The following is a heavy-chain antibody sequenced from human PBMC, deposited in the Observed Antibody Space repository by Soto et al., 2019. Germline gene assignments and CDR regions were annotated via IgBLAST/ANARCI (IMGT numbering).Heavy chain of an antibody. CDR3: ARHDPFYCSSTSCYFSVFDP. Sequence: SETLSLTCTVSGGSISSYYWSWIRQPPGKGLDWIGYIYYSGSTNYNPSLKSRVTISVDTSKNQFSLKLSSVTAADTAVYYCARHDPFYCSSTSCYFSVFDPWGQGTLVTVSS. J-gene: IGHJ5*02. V-gene: IGHV4-59*08. CDR1: GGSISSYY. CDR2: IYYSGST. D-gene: IGHD2-2*01.